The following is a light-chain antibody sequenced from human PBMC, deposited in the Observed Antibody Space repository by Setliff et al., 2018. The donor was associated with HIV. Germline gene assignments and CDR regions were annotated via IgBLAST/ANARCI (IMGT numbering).Light chain of an antibody. J-gene: IGLJ1*01. Sequence: QSALTQPASVSGSPGQPITMSCTGTSSDVGGYDYVSWYQQHPGKAPKLMIYDVRNRPSGVSNRFSGSKSGSTASLTISGLQAEDEADYYCSSWTSTKYVFGTGTKVTVL. CDR1: SSDVGGYDY. CDR3: SSWTSTKYV. CDR2: DVR. V-gene: IGLV2-14*03.